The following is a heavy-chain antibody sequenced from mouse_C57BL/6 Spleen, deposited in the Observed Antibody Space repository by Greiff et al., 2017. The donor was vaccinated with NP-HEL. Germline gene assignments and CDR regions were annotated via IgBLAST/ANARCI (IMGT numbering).Heavy chain of an antibody. Sequence: EVPGVESGGDLVKPGGSLKLSCAASGFTFSSYGMSWVRQTPDKRLEWVATISSGGSYTYYPDSVKGRFTISRDNAKNTLYLQMSSLKSEDTAMYYCARHKPFAYWGQGTLVTVSA. CDR3: ARHKPFAY. V-gene: IGHV5-6*01. CDR1: GFTFSSYG. J-gene: IGHJ3*01. CDR2: ISSGGSYT.